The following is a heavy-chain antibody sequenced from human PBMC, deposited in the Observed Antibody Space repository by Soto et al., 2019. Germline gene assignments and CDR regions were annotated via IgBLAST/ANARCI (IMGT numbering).Heavy chain of an antibody. CDR2: ISWNSGSI. J-gene: IGHJ3*02. D-gene: IGHD4-17*01. Sequence: ESGGGLVQPGRSLRLSCAASGFTFDDYAMHWVRQAPGKGLEWVSGISWNSGSIGYADSVKGRFTISRDNAKNSLYLQMNSLRAEDTALYYCAAGAYDYGEYWGPDAFDIWGQGTMVAFSS. CDR3: AAGAYDYGEYWGPDAFDI. V-gene: IGHV3-9*01. CDR1: GFTFDDYA.